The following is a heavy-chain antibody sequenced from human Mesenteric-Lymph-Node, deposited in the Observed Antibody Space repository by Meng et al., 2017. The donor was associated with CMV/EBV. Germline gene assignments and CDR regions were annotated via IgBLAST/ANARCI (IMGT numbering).Heavy chain of an antibody. V-gene: IGHV3-7*01. CDR3: AFLPYYSSSSSDY. J-gene: IGHJ4*02. D-gene: IGHD6-6*01. CDR2: IKQDGSEK. Sequence: GGSLRLSCAASGFSFSTYWMSWVRQAPGKGLEWVAIIKQDGSEKYYLDSVKGRFTISRDNAKNSLYLQMNSLRAEDTAVYYCAFLPYYSSSSSDYWGQGTLVTVSS. CDR1: GFSFSTYW.